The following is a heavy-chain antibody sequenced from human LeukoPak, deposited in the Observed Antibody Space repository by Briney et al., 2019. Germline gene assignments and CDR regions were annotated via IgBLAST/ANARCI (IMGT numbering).Heavy chain of an antibody. J-gene: IGHJ4*02. Sequence: PGGSLRLSCAASGFTFSSYGMHWVRQCPGKGLEWVAVIWYDGSNKHYADSVKGRFTISRDNSKNTLYLQMNSLRAEDTAVYYCAREENSGYDWNYWGQGTLDTVSS. CDR2: IWYDGSNK. CDR1: GFTFSSYG. V-gene: IGHV3-33*01. D-gene: IGHD5-12*01. CDR3: AREENSGYDWNY.